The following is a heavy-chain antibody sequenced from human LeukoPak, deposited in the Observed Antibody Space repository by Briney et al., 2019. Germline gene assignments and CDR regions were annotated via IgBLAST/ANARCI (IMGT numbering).Heavy chain of an antibody. CDR1: GFTFSSYG. CDR2: ISGSGYGT. D-gene: IGHD1-1*01. J-gene: IGHJ4*02. CDR3: AKGNWNDALGYFDY. V-gene: IGHV3-23*01. Sequence: PGGSLRLSCAASGFTFSSYGMHWVRQAPGKGLEWVSGISGSGYGTYYADSAKGRFTISRDNSKNTLYLQINSLRAEDTAVYYCAKGNWNDALGYFDYWGQGTLVTVSS.